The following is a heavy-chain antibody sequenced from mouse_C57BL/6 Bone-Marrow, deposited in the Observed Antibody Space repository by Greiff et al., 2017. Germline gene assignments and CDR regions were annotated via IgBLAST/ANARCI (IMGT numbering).Heavy chain of an antibody. CDR1: GYTFTSYW. V-gene: IGHV1-59*01. J-gene: IGHJ3*01. CDR3: ARRGPFAY. CDR2: IDPSDSYT. Sequence: VQLQQPGAELVRPGTSVKLSCKASGYTFTSYWMHWVKQRPGQGLEWIGVIDPSDSYTNYNQKFKGKATLTVDTSSSTAYMQLSSLTSEDSAVYYCARRGPFAYWGKGTLVTVSA.